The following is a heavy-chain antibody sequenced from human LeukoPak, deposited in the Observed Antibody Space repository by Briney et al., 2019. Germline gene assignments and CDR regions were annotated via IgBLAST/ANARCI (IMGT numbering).Heavy chain of an antibody. V-gene: IGHV3-9*01. D-gene: IGHD6-19*01. Sequence: GRSLRLSCAAPGFTFDDYGMHWVRQAPGKGLEWVSGISWNSGTVVYADSVRGRFTISRDNAKNSVYLQMNSLKAEDTALYYCAKGGYSSGWYGDHWGQGTLVTVSS. CDR2: ISWNSGTV. CDR1: GFTFDDYG. CDR3: AKGGYSSGWYGDH. J-gene: IGHJ4*02.